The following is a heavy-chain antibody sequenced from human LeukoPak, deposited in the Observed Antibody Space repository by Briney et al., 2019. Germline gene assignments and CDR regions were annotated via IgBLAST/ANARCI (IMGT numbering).Heavy chain of an antibody. V-gene: IGHV3-21*01. J-gene: IGHJ6*02. D-gene: IGHD3-10*01. CDR1: GFTFSSYS. Sequence: GGSLRLSCAASGFTFSSYSMNWVRQAPGKGLEWVSAISSSSTYIYYADSVKGRFTISRDNAKNSLYLQMNSLRAEDTAVFYCARNTITGYYYGMDVWGQGTTVTVSS. CDR3: ARNTITGYYYGMDV. CDR2: ISSSSTYI.